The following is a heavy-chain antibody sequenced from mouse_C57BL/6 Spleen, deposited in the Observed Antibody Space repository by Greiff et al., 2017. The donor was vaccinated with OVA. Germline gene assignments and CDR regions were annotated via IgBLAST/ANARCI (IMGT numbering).Heavy chain of an antibody. Sequence: QVQLQQPGAELVKPGASVKVSCKASGYTFTSYWMHWVKQRPGQGLEWIGRIHPSDSDTNYNQKFKGKATLTVDKSSSTAYMQLSSLTSEDSAVYYCAKTAQATGFAYWGQGTLVTVSA. D-gene: IGHD3-2*02. CDR3: AKTAQATGFAY. J-gene: IGHJ3*01. V-gene: IGHV1-74*01. CDR1: GYTFTSYW. CDR2: IHPSDSDT.